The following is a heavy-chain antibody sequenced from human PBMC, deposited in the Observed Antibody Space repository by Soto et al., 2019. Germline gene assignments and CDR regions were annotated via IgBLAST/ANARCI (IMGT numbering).Heavy chain of an antibody. V-gene: IGHV1-69*08. D-gene: IGHD6-19*01. CDR3: ARDRDAVAGSVGYFDY. CDR1: GGTFSSYT. J-gene: IGHJ4*02. Sequence: QVQLVQSGAEVKKPGSSVKVSCKASGGTFSSYTISWVRQAPGQGLEWMGRIIPILGIANYAQKFQGRVTITADKSTSTAYMELSSLRSEDTAVYYCARDRDAVAGSVGYFDYWGQGTLATVSS. CDR2: IIPILGIA.